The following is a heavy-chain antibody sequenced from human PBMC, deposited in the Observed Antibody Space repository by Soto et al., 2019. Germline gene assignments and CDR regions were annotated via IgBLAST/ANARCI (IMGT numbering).Heavy chain of an antibody. CDR3: ASVLRLAPYYYYYGMDV. CDR2: IRADNGNT. D-gene: IGHD6-19*01. J-gene: IGHJ6*01. CDR1: GNTFIRND. V-gene: IGHV1-18*01. Sequence: QVQLVQSGAEVRKPGASVKVSCKASGNTFIRNDISWVRQSPGQGLEWMGWIRADNGNTNYAQKFQGRVTMTTDTSTGTGYMELRSLRSDDTSVYYCASVLRLAPYYYYYGMDVW.